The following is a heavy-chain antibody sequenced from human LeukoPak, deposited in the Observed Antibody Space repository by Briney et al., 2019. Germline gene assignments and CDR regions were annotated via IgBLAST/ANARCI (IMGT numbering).Heavy chain of an antibody. CDR1: GGSISSYY. J-gene: IGHJ5*02. CDR3: ARHVGTVTENWFDP. CDR2: IYYSGST. Sequence: PSETLSLTCTVSGGSISSYYWSWIRQPPGKGLEWIGYIYYSGSTNYNPSLKSRVTISVDTSKNQFSLKLSSVTAADTAVYYCARHVGTVTENWFDPWGQGTLVTVSS. V-gene: IGHV4-59*08. D-gene: IGHD4-17*01.